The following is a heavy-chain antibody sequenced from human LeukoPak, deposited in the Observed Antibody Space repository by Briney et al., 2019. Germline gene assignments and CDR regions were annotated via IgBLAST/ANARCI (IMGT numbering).Heavy chain of an antibody. CDR2: IYTSGST. V-gene: IGHV4-61*02. Sequence: SETLSLTCTVSGGSISSGSYYWSWIRQPAGRGLEWIGRIYTSGSTNYNPSLKSRVTISVDTSKNQFSLKLSSVTAADTAVYYCARVTRSIAAAGPGYFQHWGQGTLVTVSS. CDR1: GGSISSGSYY. D-gene: IGHD6-13*01. CDR3: ARVTRSIAAAGPGYFQH. J-gene: IGHJ1*01.